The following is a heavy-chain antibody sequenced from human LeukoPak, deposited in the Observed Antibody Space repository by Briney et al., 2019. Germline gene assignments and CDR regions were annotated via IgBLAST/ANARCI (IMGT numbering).Heavy chain of an antibody. CDR2: ISAYNGNT. CDR3: ARVVVPAAILYYYYYMDV. CDR1: GYTFPTYG. J-gene: IGHJ6*03. D-gene: IGHD2-2*02. Sequence: ASVKVSCKASGYTFPTYGISWVRQAPGQGLEWMGWISAYNGNTNYAQKLQGRVTMTTDTSSSIAYMELRSLRSDDTAVYYCARVVVPAAILYYYYYMDVWGKGTTVTVSS. V-gene: IGHV1-18*01.